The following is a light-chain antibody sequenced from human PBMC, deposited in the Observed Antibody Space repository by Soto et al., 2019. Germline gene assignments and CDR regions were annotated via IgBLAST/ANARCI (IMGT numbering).Light chain of an antibody. CDR1: QSLLHSNGYNY. CDR3: MHALLTPHT. Sequence: VMPQSPLSLPATPGEPASISCRSSQSLLHSNGYNYLDWDLQKPGQSPQLLVYFGSNRASGVPDRFSGSGSGTDFTLNSSRVEVEDVGVYFCMHALLTPHTFGGGTKVEIK. V-gene: IGKV2-28*01. J-gene: IGKJ4*01. CDR2: FGS.